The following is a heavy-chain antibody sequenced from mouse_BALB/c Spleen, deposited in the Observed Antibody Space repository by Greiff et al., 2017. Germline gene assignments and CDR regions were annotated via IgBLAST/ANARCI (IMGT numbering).Heavy chain of an antibody. V-gene: IGHV2-9*02. D-gene: IGHD2-14*01. CDR2: IWAGGST. CDR1: GFSLTSYG. Sequence: VQLQQSGPGLVAPSQSLSITCTVSGFSLTSYGVHWVRQPPGKGLEWLGVIWAGGSTNYNSALMSRLSISKDNSKSQVFLKMNSLQTDDTAMYYCAREGYYRYDRDYAMDYGGQGTSVTVSS. CDR3: AREGYYRYDRDYAMDY. J-gene: IGHJ4*01.